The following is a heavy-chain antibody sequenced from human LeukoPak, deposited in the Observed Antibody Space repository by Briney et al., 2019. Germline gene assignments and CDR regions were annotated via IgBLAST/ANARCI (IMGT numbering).Heavy chain of an antibody. CDR2: IYYSGST. CDR3: AREGDSSSTH. D-gene: IGHD6-13*01. CDR1: GGSISSGGYY. V-gene: IGHV4-31*03. Sequence: SETLSLTCTVSGGSISSGGYYWSWIRQHPGKGLEWIGYIYYSGSTYYNPSLKSRVTISVDTSKNQFSLKLSSVTAADTAVYYCAREGDSSSTHWGQGTLVTVSS. J-gene: IGHJ4*02.